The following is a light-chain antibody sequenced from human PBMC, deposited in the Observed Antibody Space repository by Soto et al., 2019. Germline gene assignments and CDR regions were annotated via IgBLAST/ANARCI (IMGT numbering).Light chain of an antibody. J-gene: IGKJ4*01. CDR2: DAS. V-gene: IGKV3-11*01. Sequence: IVRTQSPATLSVSPGERCTLSCRASQSVSRYLSWYQQKPFRSPRLLIYDASNRATGIPARFSGSGSGTDLTLTISSLEPEDFAVYYCQQRSNWLVGGGTKVEIK. CDR3: QQRSNWL. CDR1: QSVSRY.